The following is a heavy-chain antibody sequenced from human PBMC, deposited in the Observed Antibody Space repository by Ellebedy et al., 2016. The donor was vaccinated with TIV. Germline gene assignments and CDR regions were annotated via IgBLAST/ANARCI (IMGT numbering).Heavy chain of an antibody. V-gene: IGHV4-39*01. Sequence: SETLSLXCTVSGGSISSSSYYWGWIRQPPGKGLEWIGSIYYSGSTYYNPSLKSRVTISVDTSKNQFSLKLSSVTAADTAVYYCARPGSKWLAIHYFDYWGQGTLVTVSS. CDR1: GGSISSSSYY. CDR3: ARPGSKWLAIHYFDY. D-gene: IGHD6-19*01. J-gene: IGHJ4*02. CDR2: IYYSGST.